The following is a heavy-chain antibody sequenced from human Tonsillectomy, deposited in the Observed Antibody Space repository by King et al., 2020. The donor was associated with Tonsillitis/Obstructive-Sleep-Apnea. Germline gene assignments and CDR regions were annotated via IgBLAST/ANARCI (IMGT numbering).Heavy chain of an antibody. CDR1: GGTFSSYA. V-gene: IGHV1-69*04. CDR2: IIPILGIA. CDR3: ATPTVVTESAEYFQH. D-gene: IGHD4-23*01. J-gene: IGHJ1*01. Sequence: VQLVQSGAEVKKPGSSVKVSCKASGGTFSSYAISWVRQAPGQGLEWMGRIIPILGIANYAQKFQGRVTITADKSTSTAYMELSSLRSEDTAVYYCATPTVVTESAEYFQHWGQGTLVTVSS.